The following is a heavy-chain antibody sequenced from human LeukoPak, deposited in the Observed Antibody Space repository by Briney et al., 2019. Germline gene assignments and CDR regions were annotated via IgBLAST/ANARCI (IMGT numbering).Heavy chain of an antibody. CDR1: GFTFSSYA. D-gene: IGHD2-15*01. J-gene: IGHJ4*02. V-gene: IGHV3-23*01. CDR2: ISGSGGST. CDR3: AKDIVVVVAATCRFDY. Sequence: GGSLRLSCAPSGFTFSSYAMSWVRQAPGKGREWVSFISGSGGSTYYADSVKGRFTISRDNSKNTLYLQRNSLRVEDTAVYYCAKDIVVVVAATCRFDYWGQGTLVTASS.